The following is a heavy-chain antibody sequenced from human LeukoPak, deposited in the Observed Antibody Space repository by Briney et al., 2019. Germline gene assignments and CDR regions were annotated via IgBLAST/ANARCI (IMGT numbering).Heavy chain of an antibody. D-gene: IGHD3-22*01. CDR1: GYTFTDNY. V-gene: IGHV1-2*06. Sequence: ASVKVSCKASGYTFTDNYIHWVRQAPGQGLEWMGRVNPDSGGINYAQTFQGRVTMTRDTSINKAFVELRRLRSDDTATYYCARAQNYHDRSGYSDDTFDVWGHGTMITVSS. CDR3: ARAQNYHDRSGYSDDTFDV. J-gene: IGHJ3*01. CDR2: VNPDSGGI.